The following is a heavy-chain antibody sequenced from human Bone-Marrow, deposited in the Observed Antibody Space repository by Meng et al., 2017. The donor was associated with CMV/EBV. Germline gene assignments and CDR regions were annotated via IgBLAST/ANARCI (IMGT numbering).Heavy chain of an antibody. V-gene: IGHV2-5*01. J-gene: IGHJ4*02. CDR3: AHITPRPGWIAY. D-gene: IGHD6-6*01. CDR1: GLTSRVRRGV. Sequence: QTTWKETGTALVKTTQTIPLTCRYSGLTSRVRRGVVGCISQPPGKALKWLALIYWNDYKRYTTSLKSRLTNTTDTSKNQVVLTMTNMEPVDTPTYYCAHITPRPGWIAYWGQGTLVTVSS. CDR2: IYWNDYK.